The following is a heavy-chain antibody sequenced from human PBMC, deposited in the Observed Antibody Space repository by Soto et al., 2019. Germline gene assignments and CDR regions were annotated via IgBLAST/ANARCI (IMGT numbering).Heavy chain of an antibody. D-gene: IGHD3-9*01. CDR2: ISYDGSNK. V-gene: IGHV3-30*18. J-gene: IGHJ6*02. CDR1: GFTFSSYG. CDR3: AKVLRYFDWPMDV. Sequence: GGSLRLSCAASGFTFSSYGMHWVRQAPGKGLEWMAVISYDGSNKYYADSVKGRFTISRDNSKNTLYLQMNSLRAEDTAVYYCAKVLRYFDWPMDVWGQGTTVTVSS.